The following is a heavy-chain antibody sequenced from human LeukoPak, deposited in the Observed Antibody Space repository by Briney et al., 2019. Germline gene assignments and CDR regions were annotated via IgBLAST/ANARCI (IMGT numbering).Heavy chain of an antibody. D-gene: IGHD4-17*01. Sequence: SETLSLTCTVSGGSISSSSYYWGWIRQPPGKGLEWIGGIYYSGSTYYNPPLKSRVTISVDTSKNQFSLKRSSVTAADTAVYYCARLYHPTSVFYGDSGGYWGQGTLVTVSS. CDR3: ARLYHPTSVFYGDSGGY. J-gene: IGHJ4*02. CDR1: GGSISSSSYY. CDR2: IYYSGST. V-gene: IGHV4-39*01.